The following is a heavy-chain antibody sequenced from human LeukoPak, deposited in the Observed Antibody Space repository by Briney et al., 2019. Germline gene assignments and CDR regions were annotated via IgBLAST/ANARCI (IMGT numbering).Heavy chain of an antibody. CDR1: GGSFSGYY. CDR3: ARVPGVYDFWSGFDY. J-gene: IGHJ4*02. Sequence: SETLSHTCAVYGGSFSGYYWSWIRQPPGKGLEWIGEINHSGSTNYNPSLKSRVTISVDTSKNQFSLKLSSVTAADTAVYYCARVPGVYDFWSGFDYWGQGTLVTVSS. CDR2: INHSGST. V-gene: IGHV4-34*01. D-gene: IGHD3-3*01.